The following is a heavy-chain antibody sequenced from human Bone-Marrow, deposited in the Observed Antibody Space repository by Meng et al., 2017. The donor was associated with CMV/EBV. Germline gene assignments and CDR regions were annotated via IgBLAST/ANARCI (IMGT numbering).Heavy chain of an antibody. CDR2: IIPILGIA. CDR1: GGTFSSYA. V-gene: IGHV1-69*10. CDR3: ARDVRSSSWTHRYYYYGMDV. J-gene: IGHJ6*02. Sequence: SVKVSCKASGGTFSSYAISWVRQAPGQGLEWMGGIIPILGIANYAQKFQGRVTITADKSTSTAYMELSSLRSEDTAVYYCARDVRSSSWTHRYYYYGMDVWGQGTTVTVSS. D-gene: IGHD6-13*01.